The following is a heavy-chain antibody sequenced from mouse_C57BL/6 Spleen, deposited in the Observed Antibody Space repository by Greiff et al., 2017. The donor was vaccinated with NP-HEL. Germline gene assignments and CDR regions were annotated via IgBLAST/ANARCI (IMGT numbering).Heavy chain of an antibody. CDR1: GYTFTSYW. D-gene: IGHD2-5*01. V-gene: IGHV1-59*01. Sequence: QVHVKQSGAELVRPGTSVKLSCKASGYTFTSYWMHWVKQRPGQGLEWIGVIDPSDSYTNYNQKFKGKATLTVDTSSSTAYMQLSSLTSEDSAVYYCARGNYSNSWFAYWGQGTLVTVSA. CDR2: IDPSDSYT. J-gene: IGHJ3*01. CDR3: ARGNYSNSWFAY.